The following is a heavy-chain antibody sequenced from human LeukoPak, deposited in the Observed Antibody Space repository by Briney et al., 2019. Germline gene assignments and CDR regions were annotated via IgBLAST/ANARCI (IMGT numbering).Heavy chain of an antibody. J-gene: IGHJ3*02. D-gene: IGHD3-16*01. CDR2: INPSGGST. Sequence: ASVKVSCKASGGTFSSYAISWVRQAPGQGLEWMGIINPSGGSTSYAQKFQGRVTMTRDTSTSTVYMELSSLRAEDTAVYYCARDRDPYETDAFDIWGQGTMVTVSS. CDR1: GGTFSSYA. CDR3: ARDRDPYETDAFDI. V-gene: IGHV1-46*01.